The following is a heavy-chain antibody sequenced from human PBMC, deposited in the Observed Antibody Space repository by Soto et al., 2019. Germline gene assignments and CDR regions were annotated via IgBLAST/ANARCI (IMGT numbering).Heavy chain of an antibody. Sequence: PSETLSLTCSVSVGSISSSFWSRMRQPPGKGLEWIGSIYYSGSTYYNPSLNSRATISLDTSKNQFSLKLSSVTAADTAVYYCARHGGPSRTGTGFGYWGQGTQVTVSS. D-gene: IGHD1-1*01. CDR2: IYYSGST. CDR1: VGSISSSF. V-gene: IGHV4-39*01. CDR3: ARHGGPSRTGTGFGY. J-gene: IGHJ4*02.